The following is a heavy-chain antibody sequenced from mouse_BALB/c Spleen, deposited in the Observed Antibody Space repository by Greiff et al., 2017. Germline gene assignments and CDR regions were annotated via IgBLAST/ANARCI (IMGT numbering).Heavy chain of an antibody. V-gene: IGHV1-69*01. CDR3: ARFAYDCDV. D-gene: IGHD2-4*01. CDR2: IDTSDSYT. J-gene: IGHJ2*01. Sequence: QVQLQQPGAELVMPGASVKMSCKASGYTFTDYWMHWVKQRPGQGLEWIGAIDTSDSYTSYNQKFKGKATLTVDESSSTAYMQLSSLTSEDSAVYYCARFAYDCDVWGQGTTLTVSS. CDR1: GYTFTDYW.